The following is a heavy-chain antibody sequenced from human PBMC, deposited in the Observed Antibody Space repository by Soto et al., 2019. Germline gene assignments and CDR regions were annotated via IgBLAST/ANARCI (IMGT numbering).Heavy chain of an antibody. CDR1: GYTFINYY. J-gene: IGHJ4*02. CDR3: GKGRSGEVGVFY. V-gene: IGHV1-2*02. Sequence: ASVKVSCKASGYTFINYYIHWVRQAPGQGPEWMGEISNNSGGTKYAQRFQGRVKMTRDTSITKVYMELSNLSPDDTAVYYCGKGRSGEVGVFYWGQGTLLHVSS. CDR2: ISNNSGGT. D-gene: IGHD3-16*01.